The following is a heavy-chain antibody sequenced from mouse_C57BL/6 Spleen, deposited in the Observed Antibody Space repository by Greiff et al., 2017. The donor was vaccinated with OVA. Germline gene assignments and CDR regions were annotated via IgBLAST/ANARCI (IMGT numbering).Heavy chain of an antibody. D-gene: IGHD2-14*01. CDR3: ARKVLLSYAMDY. CDR1: GFTFSDYG. Sequence: EVQLQESGGGLVKPGGSLKLSCAASGFTFSDYGMHWVRQAPEKGLEWVAYISSGSSTIYYADTVKGRFTISRDNAKNTLFLQMTSLRSEDTAMYYCARKVLLSYAMDYWGQGTSVTVSS. J-gene: IGHJ4*01. CDR2: ISSGSSTI. V-gene: IGHV5-17*01.